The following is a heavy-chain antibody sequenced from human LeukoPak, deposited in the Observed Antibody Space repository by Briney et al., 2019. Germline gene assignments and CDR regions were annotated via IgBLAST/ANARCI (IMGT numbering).Heavy chain of an antibody. Sequence: ASVKVSCKASGYTFTGYYMHWVRQAPGQGLEWMGWINPNSGGTNYAQKFQGRVTMTRDTSISTAYMELSRLRSDDTAVYYCARDPITMVPHWFDPWGQGTLVTVPS. CDR1: GYTFTGYY. J-gene: IGHJ5*02. D-gene: IGHD3-10*01. V-gene: IGHV1-2*02. CDR3: ARDPITMVPHWFDP. CDR2: INPNSGGT.